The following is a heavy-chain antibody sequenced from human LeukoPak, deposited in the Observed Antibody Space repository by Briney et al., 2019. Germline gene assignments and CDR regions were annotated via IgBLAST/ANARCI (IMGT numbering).Heavy chain of an antibody. Sequence: AGGSLRLSCAASGFTFSIHWMSWVRQAPGKGLEWVANIKQDGSEKYYVDSVKGRFTISRDNAKNSLYLQMNSLRAEDTAVYYCARDRCSGGSCYDYWGQGTLVTVSS. CDR1: GFTFSIHW. CDR2: IKQDGSEK. V-gene: IGHV3-7*03. D-gene: IGHD2-15*01. CDR3: ARDRCSGGSCYDY. J-gene: IGHJ4*02.